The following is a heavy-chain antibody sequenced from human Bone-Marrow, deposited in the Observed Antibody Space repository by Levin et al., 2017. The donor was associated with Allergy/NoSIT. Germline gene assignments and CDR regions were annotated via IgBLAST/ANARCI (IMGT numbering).Heavy chain of an antibody. D-gene: IGHD3-22*01. J-gene: IGHJ3*02. V-gene: IGHV5-51*01. Sequence: KVSCKGSDYDFSSYWIGWVRQMPGKGLEWLGIIYPGDSDTRYNPSLKGQVTISADKSINTAYLQWTSLKASDTAMYYCARGDRGRGWYVFHIWGQGTMVTVSS. CDR1: DYDFSSYW. CDR2: IYPGDSDT. CDR3: ARGDRGRGWYVFHI.